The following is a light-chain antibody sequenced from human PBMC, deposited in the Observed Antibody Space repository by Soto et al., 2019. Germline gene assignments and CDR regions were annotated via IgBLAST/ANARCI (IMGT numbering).Light chain of an antibody. CDR1: QSVSSY. CDR2: DAS. CDR3: QQRSGWPPMYT. V-gene: IGKV3-11*01. J-gene: IGKJ2*01. Sequence: EIVLTQSPATLSLSPGERATLSCRASQSVSSYLAWYQQKPGQAPRLLIHDASNRATGIPARFSGSGSGTDFPLTISSLEPEDFAVYYCQQRSGWPPMYTFGQGTKLEIK.